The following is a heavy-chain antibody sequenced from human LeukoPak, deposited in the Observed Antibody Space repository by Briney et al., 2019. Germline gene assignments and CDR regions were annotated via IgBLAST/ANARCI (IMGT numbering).Heavy chain of an antibody. V-gene: IGHV3-48*03. CDR3: AKDFPHYYEVPHGMDV. Sequence: PGGSLRLSCAASGFGFGQYEMNCVRQAPGKGLEWIAYISVRAATIYYGDSVEGRFTISRDDAKNSLYLQMNGLRVEDTAIYYCAKDFPHYYEVPHGMDVWGQGTTVTV. CDR2: ISVRAATI. J-gene: IGHJ6*02. CDR1: GFGFGQYE. D-gene: IGHD3-22*01.